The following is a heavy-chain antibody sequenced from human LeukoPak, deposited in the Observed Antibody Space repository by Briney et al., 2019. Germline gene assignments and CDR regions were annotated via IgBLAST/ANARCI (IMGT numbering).Heavy chain of an antibody. CDR3: ARLGGSTGGSDAFDT. D-gene: IGHD1-26*01. V-gene: IGHV4-59*01. CDR2: IYYSGST. Sequence: SETLSLTCTVSGGSISSYYWSWIRQPPGKGLEWIGYIYYSGSTNYNPSLKSRVTISVDTSKNQFSLKLSSVTAADTAVYYCARLGGSTGGSDAFDTWGQGTMVTVSS. CDR1: GGSISSYY. J-gene: IGHJ3*02.